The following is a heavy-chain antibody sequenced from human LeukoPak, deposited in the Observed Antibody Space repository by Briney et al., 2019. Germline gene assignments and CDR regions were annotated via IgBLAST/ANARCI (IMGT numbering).Heavy chain of an antibody. CDR3: ARPAKRGYCSGGSCWSWFDP. CDR1: GYTFTGYY. J-gene: IGHJ5*02. CDR2: INPNSGGT. D-gene: IGHD2-15*01. V-gene: IGHV1-2*06. Sequence: ASVKVSCKASGYTFTGYYMHWVRQAPGQGLEWMGRINPNSGGTNYAQKFQGRVTMTRDTSISTAYMGLSRLRSDDTAVYYCARPAKRGYCSGGSCWSWFDPWGQGTLVTVSS.